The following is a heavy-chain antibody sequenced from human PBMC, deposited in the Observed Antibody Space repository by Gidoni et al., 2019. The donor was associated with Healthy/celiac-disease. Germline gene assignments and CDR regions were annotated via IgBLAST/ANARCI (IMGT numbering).Heavy chain of an antibody. Sequence: QVQLVQSGAAVKKPGASVKVSCTASGYTFTRYYMPWVRQAPGQGLEWMGIINPSGGSTSYAQKFQGRVTMTRDTSTSTVYMELSSLRSEDTAVYYCARDRRLIHMVRGVIILYGMDVWGQGTTVTVSS. CDR3: ARDRRLIHMVRGVIILYGMDV. V-gene: IGHV1-46*01. D-gene: IGHD3-10*01. CDR1: GYTFTRYY. J-gene: IGHJ6*02. CDR2: INPSGGST.